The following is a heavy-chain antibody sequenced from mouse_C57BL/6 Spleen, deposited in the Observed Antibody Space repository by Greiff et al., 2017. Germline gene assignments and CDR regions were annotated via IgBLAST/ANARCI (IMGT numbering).Heavy chain of an antibody. CDR2: INPSSGYT. CDR1: GYPFTSYT. V-gene: IGHV1-4*01. J-gene: IGHJ2*01. Sequence: QVQLQQSGAELARPGASVKMSCQASGYPFTSYTMHWVKQRPGQGLEWIGYINPSSGYTKYNQKFKDKASLTADKCASTAYMQLSSLTSEDSAVYYCARWGAYFDYWGQGTTLTVSS. CDR3: ARWGAYFDY.